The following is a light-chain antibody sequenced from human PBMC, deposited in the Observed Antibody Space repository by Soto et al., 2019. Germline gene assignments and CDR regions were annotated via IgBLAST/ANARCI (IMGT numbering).Light chain of an antibody. CDR2: DAS. CDR3: LQDYGDSWT. Sequence: DFQMAQPPSSLSASVGDRVTITWEASQHISNYLNWYQQKPGKAPKLLIYDASNLETGVPSRFSGSGFGTHFTFTISSLQPEDIASYYCLQDYGDSWTFGQGTKVDI. J-gene: IGKJ1*01. CDR1: QHISNY. V-gene: IGKV1-33*01.